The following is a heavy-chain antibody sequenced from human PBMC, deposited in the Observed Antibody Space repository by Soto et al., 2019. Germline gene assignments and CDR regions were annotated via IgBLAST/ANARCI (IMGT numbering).Heavy chain of an antibody. V-gene: IGHV1-69*13. CDR3: ASTLSGSSWFDY. CDR2: IIPIFGTA. CDR1: GGTFSSYA. D-gene: IGHD6-13*01. Sequence: SVKVSCEASGGTFSSYAISWVRQAPGQGLEWMGGIIPIFGTASYAQKFQGRVTITADESTSTAYMELSSLRSEDTAVYYCASTLSGSSWFDYWGQGTLVTSPQ. J-gene: IGHJ4*02.